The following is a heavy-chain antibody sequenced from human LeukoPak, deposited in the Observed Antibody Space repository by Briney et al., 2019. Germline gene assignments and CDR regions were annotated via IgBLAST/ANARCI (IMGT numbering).Heavy chain of an antibody. J-gene: IGHJ4*02. CDR3: ARGNVTAAGTGGWYFDY. Sequence: GASVKVSCKASGYTFTRYYIHWVRQAPGQGLEWMSIINPSGASTSYEQKFQGRVTMTSDTSTSRVYMELSSLRSEDTAVYYCARGNVTAAGTGGWYFDYWGQGTLVTVSS. D-gene: IGHD6-13*01. CDR1: GYTFTRYY. CDR2: INPSGAST. V-gene: IGHV1-46*01.